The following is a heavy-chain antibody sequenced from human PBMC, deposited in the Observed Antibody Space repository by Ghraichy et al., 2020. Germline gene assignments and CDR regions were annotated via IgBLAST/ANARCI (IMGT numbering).Heavy chain of an antibody. V-gene: IGHV3-15*01. CDR1: GFTFSNAW. CDR2: IKSKTDGGTT. J-gene: IGHJ4*02. Sequence: LSLTCAASGFTFSNAWMSWVRQAPGKGLEWVGRIKSKTDGGTTDYAAPVKGRFTISRDDSKNTLYLQMNSLKTEDTAVYYCTTVGPYSGSYSSFDYWGQGTLVTVSS. CDR3: TTVGPYSGSYSSFDY. D-gene: IGHD1-26*01.